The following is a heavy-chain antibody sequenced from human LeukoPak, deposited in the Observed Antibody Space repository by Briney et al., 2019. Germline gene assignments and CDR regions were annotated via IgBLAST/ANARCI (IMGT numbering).Heavy chain of an antibody. D-gene: IGHD2-21*01. CDR1: GFTVRSNY. V-gene: IGHV3-66*01. CDR3: ARSLAYDFDY. J-gene: IGHJ4*02. CDR2: IYSGGST. Sequence: GGSLRLSCAASGFTVRSNYMSWVRQAPGKGLEWVSVIYSGGSTYYADSVKGRFTISRDNSKNTLYLQMNSLRAEDTAVYYCARSLAYDFDYWGQGTLVTVSS.